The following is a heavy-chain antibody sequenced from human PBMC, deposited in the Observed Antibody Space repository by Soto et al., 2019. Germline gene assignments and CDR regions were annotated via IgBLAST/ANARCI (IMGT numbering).Heavy chain of an antibody. J-gene: IGHJ6*02. CDR1: GFTFSSYW. CDR2: IKQDGSEK. CDR3: AGASSVGVVVPAAIPSYYYYYGMDV. V-gene: IGHV3-7*01. D-gene: IGHD2-2*02. Sequence: GGSLRLSCAASGFTFSSYWMSWVRQAPGKGLEWVANIKQDGSEKYYVDSVKGRFTISRDNAKNSLYLQMNSLRAEDTAVYYCAGASSVGVVVPAAIPSYYYYYGMDVWGQGTTVTVSS.